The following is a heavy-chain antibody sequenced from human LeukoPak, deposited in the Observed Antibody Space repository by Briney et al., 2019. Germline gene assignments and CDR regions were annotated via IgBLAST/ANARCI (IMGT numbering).Heavy chain of an antibody. CDR3: ARRGRGAGDY. D-gene: IGHD3-10*01. CDR2: INHSGST. CDR1: GGSFSGYY. V-gene: IGHV4-34*01. J-gene: IGHJ4*02. Sequence: SETLSLTCAVYGGSFSGYYWSWIRQPPGKGLEWIGEINHSGSTNYNPSLKSRVTVSVDTSKNQFSLKLSSVTAADTAVYYCARRGRGAGDYWGQGTLVTVSS.